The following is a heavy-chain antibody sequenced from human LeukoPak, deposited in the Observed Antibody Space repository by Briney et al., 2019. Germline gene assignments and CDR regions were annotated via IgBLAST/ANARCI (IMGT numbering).Heavy chain of an antibody. D-gene: IGHD3-22*01. CDR1: GGSISSSSHY. CDR3: ARTYDSPGYYSPDYYYMDV. V-gene: IGHV4-39*07. CDR2: MYYRGST. Sequence: PSETLSLTCTVSGGSISSSSHYWGWIRQPPGKGLEWIGSMYYRGSTYHNPSLKSRVTISVDTSKNQFSLKLSSVTAADTAVYYCARTYDSPGYYSPDYYYMDVWGKGTTVTISS. J-gene: IGHJ6*03.